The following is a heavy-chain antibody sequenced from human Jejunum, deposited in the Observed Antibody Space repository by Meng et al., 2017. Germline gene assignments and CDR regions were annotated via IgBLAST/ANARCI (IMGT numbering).Heavy chain of an antibody. D-gene: IGHD3-16*01. V-gene: IGHV3-23*01. J-gene: IGHJ3*01. CDR1: GFTLTSYA. CDR3: AKVHVWRSEDLDF. CDR2: IIAEGDST. Sequence: GESLKISCSASGFTLTSYAMSWVRRAPGKGLEWVSGIIAEGDSTYYAESVKGRFTISRDNPKNTLFLQMNNLRAEDTAIYFCAKVHVWRSEDLDFWGQGTLVTVSS.